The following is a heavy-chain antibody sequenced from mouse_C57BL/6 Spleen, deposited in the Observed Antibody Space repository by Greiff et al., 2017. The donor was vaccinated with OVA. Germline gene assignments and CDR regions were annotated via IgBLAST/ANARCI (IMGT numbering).Heavy chain of an antibody. CDR1: GYTFTSYW. CDR3: AREDDYDFDY. CDR2: IYPGSGST. Sequence: VQLQQPGAELVKPGASVKLSCKASGYTFTSYWITWVQQRPGQGLEWIGAIYPGSGSTNYTDKFKGKVTLSVDTSSSTVYLQLSSLTSEDAAVYYCAREDDYDFDYWGQGTTLTVSS. D-gene: IGHD2-4*01. V-gene: IGHV1-55*01. J-gene: IGHJ2*01.